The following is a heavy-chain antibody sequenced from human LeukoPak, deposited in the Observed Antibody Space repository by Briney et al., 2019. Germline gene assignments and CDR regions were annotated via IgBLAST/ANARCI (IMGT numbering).Heavy chain of an antibody. CDR3: AKYYDFWSGSGVYYFDY. J-gene: IGHJ4*02. V-gene: IGHV3-23*01. CDR2: ISDSGVST. D-gene: IGHD3-3*01. Sequence: ETLSLTCAVYGGSFSGYYWSWVRQAPGKGLEWVSTISDSGVSTYHADSVKGRFTISRDNSKNTLHLQMNSLRAEDTAIYYCAKYYDFWSGSGVYYFDYWGQGNLVTVSS. CDR1: GGSFSGYY.